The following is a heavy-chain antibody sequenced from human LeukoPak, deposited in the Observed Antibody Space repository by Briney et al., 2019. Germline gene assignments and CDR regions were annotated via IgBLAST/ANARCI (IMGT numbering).Heavy chain of an antibody. Sequence: SETLPLTCTVSGGSINSFYWSWIRQPAGKGLEWIGRIYTSGSTNYSPSLKSRVTMSVDTSKNQFSLKLSSVTAADTAVYYCARDVVAAAGSFDYWGQGTQVTVSS. CDR2: IYTSGST. CDR3: ARDVVAAAGSFDY. CDR1: GGSINSFY. D-gene: IGHD6-13*01. J-gene: IGHJ4*02. V-gene: IGHV4-4*07.